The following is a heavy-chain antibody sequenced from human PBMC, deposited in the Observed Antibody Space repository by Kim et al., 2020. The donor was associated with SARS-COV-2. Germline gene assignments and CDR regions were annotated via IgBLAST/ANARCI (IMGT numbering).Heavy chain of an antibody. D-gene: IGHD2-15*01. CDR3: ATNGGGGSCYSCYYYGMDV. CDR2: ISYDGSNK. CDR1: GFTFSSYG. Sequence: GGSLRLSCAASGFTFSSYGMHWVRQAPGKGLEWVAVISYDGSNKYYADSVKGRFTISRDNSKNTLYLQMNSLRAEDTAVYYCATNGGGGSCYSCYYYGMDVWGQGTTVTVSS. J-gene: IGHJ6*02. V-gene: IGHV3-30*03.